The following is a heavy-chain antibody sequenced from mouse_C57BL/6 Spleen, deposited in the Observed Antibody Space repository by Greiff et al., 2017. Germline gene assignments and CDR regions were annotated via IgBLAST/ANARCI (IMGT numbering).Heavy chain of an antibody. CDR1: GYTFTGYT. J-gene: IGHJ3*01. Sequence: QVQLKQSGAELARPGASVKMSCKASGYTFTGYTMHWVKQRPGQGLEWIGYINPSSGYTKYNQKFKDKATLTADKSSSTAYMQLSSLTSEDSAVYYCANYYGSRFAYWGQGTLVTVSA. D-gene: IGHD1-1*01. CDR2: INPSSGYT. CDR3: ANYYGSRFAY. V-gene: IGHV1-4*01.